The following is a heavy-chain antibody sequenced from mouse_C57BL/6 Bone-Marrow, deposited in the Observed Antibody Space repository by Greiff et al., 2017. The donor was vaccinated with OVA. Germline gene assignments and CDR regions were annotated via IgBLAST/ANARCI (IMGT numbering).Heavy chain of an antibody. CDR3: ARTTTVVATRGFAY. D-gene: IGHD1-1*01. Sequence: QVQLKQPGAELVKPGASVKLSCKASGYTFTSYWMQWVKQRPGQGLEWIGEIDPSDSYTNYNQKFKGKATLTVDTSSSTAYMQLSSLTAEDAAVYYCARTTTVVATRGFAYWGQGTLVTVSA. CDR2: IDPSDSYT. J-gene: IGHJ3*01. V-gene: IGHV1-50*01. CDR1: GYTFTSYW.